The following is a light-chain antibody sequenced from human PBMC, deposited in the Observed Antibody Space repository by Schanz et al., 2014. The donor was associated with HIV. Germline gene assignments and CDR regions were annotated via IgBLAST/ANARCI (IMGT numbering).Light chain of an antibody. CDR3: QSFDSSLNGVV. Sequence: QSVLTQPPSVSGAPGQRVTISCTGSDSNIGAGYDVHWYKQLPETAPKLLMFGNNNRPSGVPDRYSGSKSDTSASLAITGLQAEDEADYFCQSFDSSLNGVVFGGGTKLTVL. J-gene: IGLJ3*02. CDR2: GNN. V-gene: IGLV1-40*01. CDR1: DSNIGAGYD.